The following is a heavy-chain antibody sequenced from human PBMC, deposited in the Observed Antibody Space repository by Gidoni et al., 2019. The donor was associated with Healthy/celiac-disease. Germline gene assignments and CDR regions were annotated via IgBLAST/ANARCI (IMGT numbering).Heavy chain of an antibody. CDR3: ARVAAARGYYYYYGMDV. J-gene: IGHJ6*02. V-gene: IGHV4-34*01. CDR1: GGSFSGYY. Sequence: QVQLQQWGAGLLKPSETLFLTCAVHGGSFSGYYWSWIRQPPGKGLEWIGEINHSGSTNYTPSLKSRVTISVDTSKNQFSLKLSSVTAADTAVYYCARVAAARGYYYYYGMDVWGQGTTVTVSS. D-gene: IGHD6-13*01. CDR2: INHSGST.